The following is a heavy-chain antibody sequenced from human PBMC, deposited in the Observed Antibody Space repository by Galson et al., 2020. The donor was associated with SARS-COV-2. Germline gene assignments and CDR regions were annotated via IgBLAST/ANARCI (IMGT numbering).Heavy chain of an antibody. CDR2: IWYDGSNK. V-gene: IGHV3-33*01. D-gene: IGHD2-8*01. Sequence: TGGSLRLSCAASGFTFSSYGMHWVRQAPGKGLEWVAVIWYDGSNKYYADSVKGRFTISRDNSKNTLYLQMNSLRAEDTAVYYCARDAYGPTYYVDYWGQGTLVTISS. CDR1: GFTFSSYG. J-gene: IGHJ4*02. CDR3: ARDAYGPTYYVDY.